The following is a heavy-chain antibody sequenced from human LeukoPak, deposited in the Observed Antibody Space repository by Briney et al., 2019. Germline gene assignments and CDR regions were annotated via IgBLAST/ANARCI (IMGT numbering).Heavy chain of an antibody. Sequence: SETLSLTCTVSGGSISSSNYYWGWIRQPPGKGLEWIGYIFNSGSTYYNPSLKSRVTILVDTSKNQFSLKLSSVTAADTAVYYCARGGSYLSAFDIWGQGTMVTVSS. V-gene: IGHV4-39*07. D-gene: IGHD1-26*01. CDR3: ARGGSYLSAFDI. J-gene: IGHJ3*02. CDR2: IFNSGST. CDR1: GGSISSSNYY.